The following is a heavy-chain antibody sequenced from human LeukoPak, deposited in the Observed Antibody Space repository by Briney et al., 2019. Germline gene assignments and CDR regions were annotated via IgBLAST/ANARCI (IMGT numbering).Heavy chain of an antibody. D-gene: IGHD4-17*01. V-gene: IGHV3-23*01. CDR2: LSGSGGST. CDR1: GFTFSSYA. J-gene: IGHJ2*01. Sequence: GGSLRLSCAASGFTFSSYAMSWVRQAPGKGLEWVSSLSGSGGSTYYADSVKGRFTISRDSSRSKVYLQMNSLRDEDTAVYYCASGDPDQLYWYFDLWGRGTLVTVSS. CDR3: ASGDPDQLYWYFDL.